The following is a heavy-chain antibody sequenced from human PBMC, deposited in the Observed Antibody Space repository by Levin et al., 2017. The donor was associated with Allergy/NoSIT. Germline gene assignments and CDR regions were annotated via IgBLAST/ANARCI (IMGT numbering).Heavy chain of an antibody. V-gene: IGHV3-23*01. CDR1: GFTFSSYA. CDR2: ISGSGGST. D-gene: IGHD2-21*02. Sequence: ETLSLTCAASGFTFSSYAMSWVRQAPGKGLEWVSAISGSGGSTYYADSVKGRFTISRDNSKNTLYLQMNSLRAEDTAVYYCAKDDAGDPTYFDYWGQGTLVTVSS. CDR3: AKDDAGDPTYFDY. J-gene: IGHJ4*02.